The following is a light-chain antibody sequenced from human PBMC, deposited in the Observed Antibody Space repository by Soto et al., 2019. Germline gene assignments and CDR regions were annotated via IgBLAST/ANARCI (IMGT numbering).Light chain of an antibody. CDR2: GAS. CDR3: QQYNNWPPT. J-gene: IGKJ1*01. Sequence: EIVMTQSPATLSVSPWERATLSCRASQSVRSNLAWYQQKPGQAPRLLIYGASTRATGIPARFSGSGSGTEFTLSIGSLQSEDFAVYYCQQYNNWPPTFGQGTKVDI. CDR1: QSVRSN. V-gene: IGKV3-15*01.